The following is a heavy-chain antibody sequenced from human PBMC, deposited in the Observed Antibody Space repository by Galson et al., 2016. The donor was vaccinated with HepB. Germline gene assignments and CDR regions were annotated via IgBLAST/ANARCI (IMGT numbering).Heavy chain of an antibody. CDR2: IIPNVGTA. CDR1: GGTFSSYA. J-gene: IGHJ4*02. Sequence: SVKVSCKASGGTFSSYAISWVRQAPGQGLEWMGGIIPNVGTANYAQKFQARVTITADESTSAAYMELSSLRSEDTAVYYCARSIAVTIAPWGDYFDYWGQGTLVIVSS. CDR3: ARSIAVTIAPWGDYFDY. D-gene: IGHD3-16*01. V-gene: IGHV1-69*13.